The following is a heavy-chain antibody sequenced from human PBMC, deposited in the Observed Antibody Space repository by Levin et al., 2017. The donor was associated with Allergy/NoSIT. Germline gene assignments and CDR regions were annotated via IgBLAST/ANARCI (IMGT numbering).Heavy chain of an antibody. D-gene: IGHD5-12*01. CDR2: IWYDGSNK. Sequence: GGSLRLSCAASGFTFSSYGMHWVRQAPGKGLEWVAVIWYDGSNKYYADSVKGRFTISRDNSKNTLYLQMNSLRAEDTAVYYCAREMATIRALVDYWGQGTLVTVSS. CDR1: GFTFSSYG. V-gene: IGHV3-33*01. J-gene: IGHJ4*02. CDR3: AREMATIRALVDY.